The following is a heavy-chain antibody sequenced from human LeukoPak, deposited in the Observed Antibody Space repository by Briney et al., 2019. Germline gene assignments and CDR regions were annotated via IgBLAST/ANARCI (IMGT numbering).Heavy chain of an antibody. D-gene: IGHD3-22*01. CDR1: GFTFSGSA. Sequence: PGGSLKLSCAASGFTFSGSAIHWVRQASGKGLEWVGRIRSKANSYATAYAASVKGRFTISRDDSKNTAYLQMNSLKTEDTAVYFCTNYDGLPFDYWGQGTLVTVSS. V-gene: IGHV3-73*01. CDR2: IRSKANSYAT. CDR3: TNYDGLPFDY. J-gene: IGHJ4*02.